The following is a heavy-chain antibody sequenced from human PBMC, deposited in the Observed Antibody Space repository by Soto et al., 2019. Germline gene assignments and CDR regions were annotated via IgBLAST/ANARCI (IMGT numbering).Heavy chain of an antibody. V-gene: IGHV3-53*02. J-gene: IGHJ4*02. CDR2: IYNGGGT. Sequence: EVQLVETGGGLIQPGGSLRLSCAASGFTVSGNYMSWVRQAPGKGLEWVSVIYNGGGTYYADSVKGRFTISRDNSKNKRYLQMNSLRAEAKAVYYCASTRGSSYDYWGQGTLVTVSS. D-gene: IGHD6-6*01. CDR3: ASTRGSSYDY. CDR1: GFTVSGNY.